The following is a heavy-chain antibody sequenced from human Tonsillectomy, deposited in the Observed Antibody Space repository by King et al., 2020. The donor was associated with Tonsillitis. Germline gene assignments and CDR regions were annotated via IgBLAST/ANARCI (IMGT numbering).Heavy chain of an antibody. Sequence: VQLVESGGGLVKPGGSLRLSCTASGFAFSSYSMNWVRQAPGKGLEWVSSISGSTTYIYYADSVKGRYTISRDNAKNSLYLQMNSLRAADTALYYCAQENLTTVVLGAFDIWGQGTMVTVSS. CDR1: GFAFSSYS. J-gene: IGHJ3*02. D-gene: IGHD4-23*01. CDR3: AQENLTTVVLGAFDI. CDR2: ISGSTTYI. V-gene: IGHV3-21*01.